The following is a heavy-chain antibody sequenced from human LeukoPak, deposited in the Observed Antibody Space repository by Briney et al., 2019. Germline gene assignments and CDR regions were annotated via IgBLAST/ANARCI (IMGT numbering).Heavy chain of an antibody. CDR2: IYYSGST. J-gene: IGHJ4*02. D-gene: IGHD6-13*01. CDR3: ASYSSSWYPFDY. CDR1: GGSISSSSYY. V-gene: IGHV4-39*07. Sequence: SETLSLTCTVSGGSISSSSYYWGWIRQPPGKGLEWIGSIYYSGSTYYNPSLKSRVTISVDTSKNQFSLKLSSVTAADTAVYYCASYSSSWYPFDYWGQGTLVTVSS.